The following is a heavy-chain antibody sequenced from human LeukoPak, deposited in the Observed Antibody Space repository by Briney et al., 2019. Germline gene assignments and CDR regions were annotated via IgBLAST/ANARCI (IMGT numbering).Heavy chain of an antibody. CDR3: ARGRVWLRGFDI. CDR2: INAGNGNT. J-gene: IGHJ3*02. Sequence: ASVKVSCKASGYTFTSYAMHWVRQAPGQRLEWMGWINAGNGNTKYSQKFQGRVTITRDTSASTAYMELSSLRSEDTAVYYCARGRVWLRGFDIWGQGTMVTVSS. D-gene: IGHD3-9*01. CDR1: GYTFTSYA. V-gene: IGHV1-3*01.